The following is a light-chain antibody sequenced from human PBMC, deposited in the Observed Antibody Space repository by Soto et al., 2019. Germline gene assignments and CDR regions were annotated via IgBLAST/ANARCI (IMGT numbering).Light chain of an antibody. Sequence: QSVLTQPDSVSGSPGQSITISCTGTSSDVGGYNYVSWYQQHPGKAPKLMIYDVSNRPSGVSNRFSGSKYGNTSSLTISGLQADDEADYYCSSYTSSSTLYVVGTVTKLTVL. CDR2: DVS. CDR1: SSDVGGYNY. V-gene: IGLV2-14*01. J-gene: IGLJ1*01. CDR3: SSYTSSSTLYV.